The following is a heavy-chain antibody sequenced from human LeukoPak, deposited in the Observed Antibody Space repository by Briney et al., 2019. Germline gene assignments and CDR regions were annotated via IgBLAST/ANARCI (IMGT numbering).Heavy chain of an antibody. CDR1: GFTFSSYA. D-gene: IGHD3-22*01. J-gene: IGHJ4*02. Sequence: PGRSLRLSCAASGFTFSSYAMHWVRQAPGKGLEWVAVISYDGSNKYYADSVKGRFTISRDNSKNTLYLQMNSLRAEDTAVYYCARAPSNSYDTSGLDFWGQGTLVTVSS. CDR3: ARAPSNSYDTSGLDF. V-gene: IGHV3-30-3*01. CDR2: ISYDGSNK.